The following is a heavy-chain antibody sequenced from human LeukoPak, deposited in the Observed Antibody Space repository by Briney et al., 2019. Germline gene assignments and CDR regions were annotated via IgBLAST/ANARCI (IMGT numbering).Heavy chain of an antibody. Sequence: PGESLKISCKGSGSSFTSYWIGWVRQMPGKGLEWMGMIYPDDSDTKYSPSFQGQVTIPADKSISTAYLQWSSLKASDTAMYYCARLAFCTNAVCFSNYCYSMDVWGRGTTVTVSS. V-gene: IGHV5-51*01. J-gene: IGHJ6*03. CDR3: ARLAFCTNAVCFSNYCYSMDV. D-gene: IGHD2-8*01. CDR1: GSSFTSYW. CDR2: IYPDDSDT.